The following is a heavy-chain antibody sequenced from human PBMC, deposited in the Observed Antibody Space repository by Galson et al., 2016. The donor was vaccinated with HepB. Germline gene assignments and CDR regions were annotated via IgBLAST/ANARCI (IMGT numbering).Heavy chain of an antibody. Sequence: SLRLSCAASGFVFHDYAMHWVRQGPGKGLEWVSGINWNSGVIGYADSVKGRFTISRDNAKNSLNLEMNSLRAEDTALYFCAKSYYYDSSGSKYGMDVWGQGTTVTVSS. CDR1: GFVFHDYA. J-gene: IGHJ6*02. CDR2: INWNSGVI. D-gene: IGHD3-22*01. CDR3: AKSYYYDSSGSKYGMDV. V-gene: IGHV3-9*01.